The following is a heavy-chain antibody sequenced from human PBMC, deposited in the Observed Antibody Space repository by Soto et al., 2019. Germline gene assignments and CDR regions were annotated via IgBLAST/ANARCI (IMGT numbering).Heavy chain of an antibody. CDR2: IYYSGST. CDR3: ARDKHYHDSGGNPHRYFDL. V-gene: IGHV4-59*01. CDR1: GGSISGYY. D-gene: IGHD3-22*01. Sequence: QVQLQESGPGLVKPSETLSLTCTVSGGSISGYYWSWIRQPPGKGLEWIGYIYYSGSTNYNPSLKSRDTISVDTSKNQFSLKLSSVTAADTAVYYCARDKHYHDSGGNPHRYFDLWGRGTLVTVSS. J-gene: IGHJ2*01.